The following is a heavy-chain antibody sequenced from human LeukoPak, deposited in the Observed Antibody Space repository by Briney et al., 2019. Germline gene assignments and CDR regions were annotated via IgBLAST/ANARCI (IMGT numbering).Heavy chain of an antibody. CDR3: ARDRSSDSSGWYTDL. J-gene: IGHJ5*02. D-gene: IGHD6-19*01. Sequence: SETLSLTCAVYGGSFSDYYWNWIRQSTGKGLEWIGEINLRGSTTYNPSLKSRVTISVDTSKNQFSLKLSSVTAADTAVYYCARDRSSDSSGWYTDLWGQGTLVTVSS. V-gene: IGHV4-34*01. CDR2: INLRGST. CDR1: GGSFSDYY.